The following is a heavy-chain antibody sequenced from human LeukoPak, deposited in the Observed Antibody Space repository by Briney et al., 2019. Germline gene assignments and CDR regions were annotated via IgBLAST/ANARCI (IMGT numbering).Heavy chain of an antibody. CDR3: ARLGFGSGTNKALDI. D-gene: IGHD3-10*01. J-gene: IGHJ3*02. CDR2: IYFSGST. V-gene: IGHV4-59*01. CDR1: GASITRYY. Sequence: SETLSLTYTVSGASITRYYWGWIRQPPGKGLEWIGYIYFSGSTNYNPTLKSRVTISVDTSKNLYSLELRSVTPADTAVYYCARLGFGSGTNKALDIWGQGTMVTVSS.